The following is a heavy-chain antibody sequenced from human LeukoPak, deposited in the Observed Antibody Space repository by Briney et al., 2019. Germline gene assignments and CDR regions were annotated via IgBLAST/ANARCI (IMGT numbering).Heavy chain of an antibody. CDR3: ARAPMGSSWNNWFDP. Sequence: PSETLSLTCTVSGGSISSGSYYWSWIRQPAGKGLEWIGRIYTSGTTNYNPSLKSRVTISVDTSKNQFSLKLSSVTAADTAVYYCARAPMGSSWNNWFDPWGQGTLVTVSS. J-gene: IGHJ5*02. V-gene: IGHV4-61*02. D-gene: IGHD6-13*01. CDR2: IYTSGTT. CDR1: GGSISSGSYY.